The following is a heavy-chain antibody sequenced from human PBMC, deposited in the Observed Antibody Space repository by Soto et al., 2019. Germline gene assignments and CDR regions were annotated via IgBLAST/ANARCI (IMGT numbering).Heavy chain of an antibody. D-gene: IGHD3-22*01. J-gene: IGHJ4*02. V-gene: IGHV1-69*01. CDR3: ARAKGDSYYDSSGYWVY. Sequence: QVQLVQSGAEVKKPGSSVKVSCKASRGTFSSYAISWVRQAPGQGLEWMGGIIPIFGTANYAQKFQGRVTITADESTSTAYMEVSSLRSEDTAVYYCARAKGDSYYDSSGYWVYWGQGTLVTVSS. CDR2: IIPIFGTA. CDR1: RGTFSSYA.